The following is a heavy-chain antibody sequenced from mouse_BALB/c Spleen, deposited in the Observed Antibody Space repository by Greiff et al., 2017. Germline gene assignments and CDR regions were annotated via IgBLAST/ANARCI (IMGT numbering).Heavy chain of an antibody. CDR2: IDPENGNT. CDR3: ARKGTTATAWFAY. Sequence: VHVKQSGAELVRPGALVKLSCKASGFNIKDYYMHWVKQRPEQGLEWIGWIDPENGNTIYDPKFQGKASITADTSSNTAYLQLSSLTSEDTAVYYCARKGTTATAWFAYWGQGTLVTVSA. V-gene: IGHV14-1*02. D-gene: IGHD1-2*01. J-gene: IGHJ3*01. CDR1: GFNIKDYY.